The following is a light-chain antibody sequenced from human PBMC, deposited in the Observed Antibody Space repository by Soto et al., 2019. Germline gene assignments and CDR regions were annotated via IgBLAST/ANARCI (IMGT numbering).Light chain of an antibody. Sequence: QSALTQPASVSGSPGQSITISCTGTRSDVGGYNYVSWYQQHPGKAPKLIIYDVSNGPSGVSNRFSGSKSGNTASLTISGLQAEDEADYYCSSYTSSSTVVFGGGTKLTVL. J-gene: IGLJ2*01. V-gene: IGLV2-14*01. CDR3: SSYTSSSTVV. CDR2: DVS. CDR1: RSDVGGYNY.